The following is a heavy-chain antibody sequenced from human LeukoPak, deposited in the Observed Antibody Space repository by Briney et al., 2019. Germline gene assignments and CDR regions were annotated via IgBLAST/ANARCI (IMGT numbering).Heavy chain of an antibody. V-gene: IGHV3-21*01. CDR2: ISSSSSYI. J-gene: IGHJ4*02. Sequence: PGGSLRLSCAASGFTFSSYAMSWVRQAPGKGLEWVSSISSSSSYIYYADSVKGRFTISRDNAKNSLYLQMNSLRAEDTAVYYCARDIGVFGSSWYVFDYWGQGTLVAVSS. CDR3: ARDIGVFGSSWYVFDY. CDR1: GFTFSSYA. D-gene: IGHD6-13*01.